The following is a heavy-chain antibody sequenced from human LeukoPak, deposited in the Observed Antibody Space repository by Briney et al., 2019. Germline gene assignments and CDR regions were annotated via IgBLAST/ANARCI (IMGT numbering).Heavy chain of an antibody. V-gene: IGHV3-23*01. CDR1: GFTFSSYA. Sequence: GGSLRLSCAASGFTFSSYAMSWVRQAPGRGLEWVSVISGGGSTTYYADSVKGRFTISRDNSKNTLYLQMNSLRAEDTAVYYCAKGPYYYDSSGYYRIWDYFDYWGQGTLVTVSS. J-gene: IGHJ4*02. CDR3: AKGPYYYDSSGYYRIWDYFDY. D-gene: IGHD3-22*01. CDR2: ISGGGSTT.